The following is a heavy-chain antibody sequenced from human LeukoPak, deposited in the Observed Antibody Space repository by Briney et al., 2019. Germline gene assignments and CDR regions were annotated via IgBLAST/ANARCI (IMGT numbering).Heavy chain of an antibody. CDR1: GFTFSTYE. J-gene: IGHJ6*02. D-gene: IGHD5-12*01. V-gene: IGHV3-21*06. CDR2: ISGSSTSV. CDR3: ARDRSYSGGYYYYGMDV. Sequence: GGSLRLSCAASGFTFSTYEMNWVRQAPGKGLEWVSSISGSSTSVYYTDSVKGRFTISRDNAKNSLFLQMNSLRAEDTAVYYCARDRSYSGGYYYYGMDVWGQGTSVTVSS.